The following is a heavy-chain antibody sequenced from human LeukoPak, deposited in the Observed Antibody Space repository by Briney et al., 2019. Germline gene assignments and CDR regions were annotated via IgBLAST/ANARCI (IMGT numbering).Heavy chain of an antibody. Sequence: ASVKVSCKASGYTFTSYDINWVRQATGRGLEWMGWMNPNSGNTGYAQKFQGRVTMTRNTSISTAYMELSSLRSEDTAVYYCARGLSNGDYYDSSGYYIDYWGQGTLVTVSS. CDR1: GYTFTSYD. D-gene: IGHD3-22*01. CDR2: MNPNSGNT. V-gene: IGHV1-8*01. CDR3: ARGLSNGDYYDSSGYYIDY. J-gene: IGHJ4*02.